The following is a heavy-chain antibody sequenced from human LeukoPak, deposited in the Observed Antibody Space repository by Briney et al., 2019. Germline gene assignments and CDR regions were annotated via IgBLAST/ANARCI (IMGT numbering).Heavy chain of an antibody. CDR3: AGTPLWFGELLLDY. V-gene: IGHV3-7*03. D-gene: IGHD3-10*01. CDR1: GLTFSSYW. Sequence: GGTLRLSCAVSGLTFSSYWMSWVRQAPGKGLEWVANIKQDGSEKYNVDSVKGRSTNSRDNAKNSLYLQMNSLRAKDTAVYYCAGTPLWFGELLLDYWGQGTLVTVSS. J-gene: IGHJ4*02. CDR2: IKQDGSEK.